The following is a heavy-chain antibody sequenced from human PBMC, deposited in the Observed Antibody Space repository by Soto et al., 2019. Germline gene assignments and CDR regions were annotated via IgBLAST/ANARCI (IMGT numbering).Heavy chain of an antibody. J-gene: IGHJ6*03. Sequence: SETLSLTCAVYGGSFSGYYWSWIRQPPGKGLEWIGEINHSGSTNYNPSLKSRVTISVDTSKNQFSLKLSSVTAADTAVYYCGRTYSSSSYVYYYYYYMDVRGKGTTVTVSS. D-gene: IGHD6-6*01. CDR3: GRTYSSSSYVYYYYYYMDV. CDR1: GGSFSGYY. CDR2: INHSGST. V-gene: IGHV4-34*01.